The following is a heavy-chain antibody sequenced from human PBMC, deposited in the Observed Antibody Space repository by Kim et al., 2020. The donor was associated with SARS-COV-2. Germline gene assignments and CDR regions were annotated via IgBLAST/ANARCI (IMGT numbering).Heavy chain of an antibody. Sequence: GGSLRLSCAASGFTFSSYAMSWVRQAPGKGLECVSVFYRGGSSTYYADSVKGRFTISRDNSKNALYLQMNSLRAEDTAVYYCAKEMWRGGNSPPDYWGQGTLVTVSS. CDR2: FYRGGSST. CDR1: GFTFSSYA. V-gene: IGHV3-23*03. D-gene: IGHD2-21*02. J-gene: IGHJ4*02. CDR3: AKEMWRGGNSPPDY.